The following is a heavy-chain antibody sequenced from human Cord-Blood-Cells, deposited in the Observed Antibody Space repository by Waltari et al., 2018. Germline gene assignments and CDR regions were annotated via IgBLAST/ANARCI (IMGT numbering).Heavy chain of an antibody. CDR1: GGSISSRSYY. CDR3: ARHFGSYYAFDI. J-gene: IGHJ3*02. D-gene: IGHD1-26*01. CDR2: IYYSGRT. Sequence: QLQLQESGPGLVKPSETLSLTCTVSGGSISSRSYYWGWIRQPPGKGLEWIGSIYYSGRTYYNPPLKSRLTISVDTSKNQFSLKLSSVTAADTAVYYCARHFGSYYAFDIWGQGTMVTVSS. V-gene: IGHV4-39*01.